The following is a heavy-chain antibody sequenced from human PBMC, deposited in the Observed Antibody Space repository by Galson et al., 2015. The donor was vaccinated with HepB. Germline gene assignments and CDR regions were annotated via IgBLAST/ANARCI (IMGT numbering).Heavy chain of an antibody. V-gene: IGHV3-7*01. CDR1: GFTFSRYW. J-gene: IGHJ4*02. D-gene: IGHD1-26*01. CDR2: IKHDGSEK. CDR3: ARYSSGNYGDY. Sequence: SLRLSCAASGFTFSRYWMSWVRQAPGKELEWVANIKHDGSEKYYADSVKGRFTISRDNAKNSLYLQVNSLRAEDTAVYYCARYSSGNYGDYWGQGTLVTVSS.